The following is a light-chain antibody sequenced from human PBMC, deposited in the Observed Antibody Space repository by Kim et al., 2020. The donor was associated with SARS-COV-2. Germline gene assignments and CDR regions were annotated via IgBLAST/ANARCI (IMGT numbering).Light chain of an antibody. V-gene: IGLV1-44*01. CDR3: AAWDDSLYGRR. Sequence: GQRVTISCAGSSPNIGSKAVSWYQKLPGTAPKLVVYSNDQRPSGVPDRFSGSRSGTSASLAISGLQSEDEADYYCAAWDDSLYGRRFGGGTKVTVL. J-gene: IGLJ3*02. CDR1: SPNIGSKA. CDR2: SND.